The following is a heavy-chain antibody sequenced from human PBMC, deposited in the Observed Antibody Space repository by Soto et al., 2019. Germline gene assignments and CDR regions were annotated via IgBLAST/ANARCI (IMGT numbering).Heavy chain of an antibody. CDR1: GGSVSSFY. V-gene: IGHV4-59*02. CDR2: IYYSGHT. D-gene: IGHD5-12*01. Sequence: VQLQESGPGLVKPSETLSLTCTVVGGSVSSFYWSWIRQPPGKGLERIGYIYYSGHTNYNPSLKSRVTMSVDSSSNQFSLRLSSLTPADTAVYYCARAGDAYDYDFWGQGILVTFSS. CDR3: ARAGDAYDYDF. J-gene: IGHJ4*02.